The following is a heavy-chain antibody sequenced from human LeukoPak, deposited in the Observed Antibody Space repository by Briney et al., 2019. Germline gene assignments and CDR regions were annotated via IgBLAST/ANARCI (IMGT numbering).Heavy chain of an antibody. CDR3: TTVSVTTGDY. D-gene: IGHD4-17*01. Sequence: GGSLRLSCAASGFTCSNAWMTWVRQAPGKGLEWVGRIKSKINGGTTDYAAPVKGRFTISRDDSKNTLYLQMNSLKTDDTAFYYCTTVSVTTGDYWGQGTLVTVSS. J-gene: IGHJ4*02. CDR2: IKSKINGGTT. V-gene: IGHV3-15*01. CDR1: GFTCSNAW.